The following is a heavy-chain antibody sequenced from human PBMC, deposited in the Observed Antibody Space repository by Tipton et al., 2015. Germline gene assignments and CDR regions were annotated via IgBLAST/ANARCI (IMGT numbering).Heavy chain of an antibody. D-gene: IGHD5-18*01. J-gene: IGHJ1*01. V-gene: IGHV4-59*08. CDR3: ARGQLWFTVAHN. CDR1: SDSISKYY. CDR2: IQYSGST. Sequence: TLSLTCSVSSDSISKYYWSWIRQPPGKELEWIGYIQYSGSTFYNPSLESRVTISVDTSKNQFSLKLSSVTAADTAVYYCARGQLWFTVAHNWGQGSLVSVSS.